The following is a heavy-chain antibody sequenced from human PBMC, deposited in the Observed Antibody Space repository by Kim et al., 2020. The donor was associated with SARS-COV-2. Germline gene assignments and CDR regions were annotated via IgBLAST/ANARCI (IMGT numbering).Heavy chain of an antibody. Sequence: GGSLRLSCVASGSTFDDYGMHWVRQVPGKSLEWVSLISGNGHSTYYADSVKGRFVISRDNNKNSLYLQMNSLRTDDTAMYFCAKDGAYCGGDCAGYYYGMDVWGQGTMVTVS. D-gene: IGHD2-21*01. CDR3: AKDGAYCGGDCAGYYYGMDV. J-gene: IGHJ6*02. V-gene: IGHV3-43*02. CDR1: GSTFDDYG. CDR2: ISGNGHST.